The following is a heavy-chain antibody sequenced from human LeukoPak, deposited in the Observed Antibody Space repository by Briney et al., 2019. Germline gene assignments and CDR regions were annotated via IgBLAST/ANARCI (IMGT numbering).Heavy chain of an antibody. Sequence: SETLSLTCTVSGGSISSYYWSWNRRPAGKGLEWIGRIYTSGSTNYNPSLKNRVTMSVDTSKNQLSLNLSSVTAADTAVYYCARGAGLRYFDYWGQGTLVTVSS. J-gene: IGHJ4*02. CDR2: IYTSGST. V-gene: IGHV4-4*07. CDR3: ARGAGLRYFDY. CDR1: GGSISSYY.